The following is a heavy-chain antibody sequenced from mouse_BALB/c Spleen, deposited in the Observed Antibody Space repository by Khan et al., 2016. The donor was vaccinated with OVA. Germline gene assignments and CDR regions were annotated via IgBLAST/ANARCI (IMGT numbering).Heavy chain of an antibody. J-gene: IGHJ3*01. CDR2: ISDGGSST. D-gene: IGHD1-1*02. CDR3: ARAGYGGFAY. Sequence: EVELVESGGGLVKPGGSLKLSCAASGFTFSDYYMYWVRQTPEKRLEWVATISDGGSSTYYPDSVKGRFTISRDNAKNNLYIQMSSLKSEDTAIYYCARAGYGGFAYWGQGTLVTVSA. CDR1: GFTFSDYY. V-gene: IGHV5-4*02.